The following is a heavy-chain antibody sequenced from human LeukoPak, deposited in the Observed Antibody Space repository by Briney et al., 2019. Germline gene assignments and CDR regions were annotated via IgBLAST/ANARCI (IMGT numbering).Heavy chain of an antibody. CDR3: ARGATMVRGVIITYFDY. CDR2: ISSSGSTI. CDR1: GLTFSDYY. V-gene: IGHV3-11*04. J-gene: IGHJ4*02. Sequence: GGSLRLSCAVSGLTFSDYYMSWIRQAPGKGLEWLSYISSSGSTIYYADSVKGRFTISRDNAKNSLYLQMSSLRAEDTAVYYCARGATMVRGVIITYFDYWGQGTLVAVSS. D-gene: IGHD3-10*01.